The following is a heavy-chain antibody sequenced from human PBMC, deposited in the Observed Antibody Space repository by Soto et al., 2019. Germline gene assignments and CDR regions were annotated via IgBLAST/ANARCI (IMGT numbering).Heavy chain of an antibody. J-gene: IGHJ3*02. Sequence: QVQLVQSGAEVKKPGSSVKVSCKASGGTFSSYAISWVRQAPGQGLEWMGGIIPIFGTANYAQKFQGRVTITADESTSTAYMELSSLRSEDTAVYYCARDHVGDSGGYYSGGDAFDIRGQWTMLTVSS. CDR1: GGTFSSYA. CDR3: ARDHVGDSGGYYSGGDAFDI. V-gene: IGHV1-69*01. CDR2: IIPIFGTA. D-gene: IGHD3-22*01.